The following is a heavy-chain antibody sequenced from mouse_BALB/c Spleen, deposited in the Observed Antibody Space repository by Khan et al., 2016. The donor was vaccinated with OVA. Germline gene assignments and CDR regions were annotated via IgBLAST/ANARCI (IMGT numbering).Heavy chain of an antibody. V-gene: IGHV9-3-1*01. J-gene: IGHJ4*01. CDR1: GYTFTNYG. CDR2: INTYTGEP. CDR3: AKPHYYSYVMVY. D-gene: IGHD2-1*01. Sequence: QIQLVQSGPELKKPGETVKISCKASGYTFTNYGMNWVKQAPGKGLKWMGWINTYTGEPTYADDFKGRFAFSLETYASTAYLQINNLKNEDTAKFCCAKPHYYSYVMVYWGQGTSVTVSS.